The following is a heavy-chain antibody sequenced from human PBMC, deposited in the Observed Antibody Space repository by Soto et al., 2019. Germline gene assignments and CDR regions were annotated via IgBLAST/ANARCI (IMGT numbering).Heavy chain of an antibody. CDR3: AGSPTLRFLEWLLDY. J-gene: IGHJ4*02. CDR2: FDPEDGET. Sequence: GASVKVSCKVSGYTLTELSMHWVRQAPGKGLEWMGGFDPEDGETIYAQKFQGRVTMTEDTSTDTAYMELSSLRSEDTAVYYCAGSPTLRFLEWLLDYWGQGTLVTVSS. CDR1: GYTLTELS. V-gene: IGHV1-24*01. D-gene: IGHD3-3*01.